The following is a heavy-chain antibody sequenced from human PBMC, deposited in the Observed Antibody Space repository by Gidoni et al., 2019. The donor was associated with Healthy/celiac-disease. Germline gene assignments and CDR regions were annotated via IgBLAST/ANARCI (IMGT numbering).Heavy chain of an antibody. D-gene: IGHD2-2*02. V-gene: IGHV3-33*08. CDR3: ARDRGCSSTSCYTLFDY. J-gene: IGHJ4*02. CDR2: IWYDGSNK. CDR1: GFTFGSYG. Sequence: QVQLVESGGGVVQPGRSLRLSCAASGFTFGSYGMHWVRQAPGKGLEWVAVIWYDGSNKYYADSVKGRFTISRDNSKNTLYLQMNSLRAEDTAVYYCARDRGCSSTSCYTLFDYWGQGTLVTVSS.